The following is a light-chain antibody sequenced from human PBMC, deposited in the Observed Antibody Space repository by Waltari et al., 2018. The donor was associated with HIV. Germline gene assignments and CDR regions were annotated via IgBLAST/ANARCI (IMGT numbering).Light chain of an antibody. CDR1: QDINNY. Sequence: DIQMTQSPSSLSASVGDRVTITCQASQDINNYLNWYQQKPGKVPKLLIYDASNLETGVPSRFTGSGSGTDFTFTISSLQPEDIATYYCQRYENLITFGPGTKVDLK. J-gene: IGKJ3*01. CDR2: DAS. V-gene: IGKV1-33*01. CDR3: QRYENLIT.